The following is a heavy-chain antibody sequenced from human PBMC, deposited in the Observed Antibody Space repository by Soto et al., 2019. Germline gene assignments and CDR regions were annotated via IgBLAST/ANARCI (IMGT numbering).Heavy chain of an antibody. Sequence: ASVKVSCKASGYTFTGYAMHWVRQAPGQRLEWMGWINAGNGNTKYSQKFQGRVTITRDTSASTAYMELSSLRSEDTAVYYCARDYRGIAAAGTRYWGQGTLVTVSS. V-gene: IGHV1-3*01. CDR1: GYTFTGYA. D-gene: IGHD6-13*01. CDR3: ARDYRGIAAAGTRY. CDR2: INAGNGNT. J-gene: IGHJ4*02.